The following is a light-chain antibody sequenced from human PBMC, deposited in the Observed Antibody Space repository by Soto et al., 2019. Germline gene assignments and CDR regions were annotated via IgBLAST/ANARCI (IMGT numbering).Light chain of an antibody. CDR2: EVT. CDR1: SSDVAAYNY. CDR3: SSYTSSNTLL. V-gene: IGLV2-14*01. Sequence: QSALTQPASVSGSPGQSIAISCTGTSSDVAAYNYVAWYQRQPGKAPKLLIYEVTNRPSEVSNRFSGSKSGNTASLTISGLQAEDEADYYCSSYTSSNTLLFGGGTKLTV. J-gene: IGLJ2*01.